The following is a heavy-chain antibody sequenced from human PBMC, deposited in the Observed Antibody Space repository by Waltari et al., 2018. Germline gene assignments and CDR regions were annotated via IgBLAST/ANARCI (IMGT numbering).Heavy chain of an antibody. J-gene: IGHJ6*02. V-gene: IGHV7-4-1*02. CDR3: ARALLGLTNRLDV. CDR2: INTNNGPP. Sequence: QVQLAQSGSELKEPGASVKVSCRTSGYTFTDYTINWVRQAPGQGPEWMGWINTNNGPPTYVLGFTGRFVFSLDTSGSTTYLQITGLKAEDTAVYFCARALLGLTNRLDVWGQGTTVTISS. CDR1: GYTFTDYT. D-gene: IGHD4-17*01.